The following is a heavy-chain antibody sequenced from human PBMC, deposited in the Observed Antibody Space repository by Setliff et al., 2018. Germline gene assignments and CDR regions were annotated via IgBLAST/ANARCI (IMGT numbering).Heavy chain of an antibody. CDR1: GGSISSSSYY. CDR2: IYYSGST. CDR3: AGVLRDYYGSGSYYNRFDP. D-gene: IGHD3-10*01. J-gene: IGHJ5*02. Sequence: SETLSLTCTVSGGSISSSSYYWGWIRQPPGKGLEWIGSIYYSGSTYYNPSLKSRVTISVDTSKNQFSLKLSSVTAADTAVYYCAGVLRDYYGSGSYYNRFDPWGQGTLVTVSS. V-gene: IGHV4-39*07.